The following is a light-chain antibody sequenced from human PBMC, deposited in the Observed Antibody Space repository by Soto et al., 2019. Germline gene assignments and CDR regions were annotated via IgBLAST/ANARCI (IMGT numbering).Light chain of an antibody. Sequence: IVLTQSPGTLSLSPGERATLSCRASQSVSTSYLAWYQQKPGQAHRLLIYGASSRATGIPDRFRGSGSGTDFTLTISRLEPEDFAVYYCQQYGSSPYTFGQGTKLEIK. CDR1: QSVSTSY. V-gene: IGKV3-20*01. CDR3: QQYGSSPYT. CDR2: GAS. J-gene: IGKJ2*01.